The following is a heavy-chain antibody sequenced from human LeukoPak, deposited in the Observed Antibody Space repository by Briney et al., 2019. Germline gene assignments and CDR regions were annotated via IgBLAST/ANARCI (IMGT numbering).Heavy chain of an antibody. V-gene: IGHV4-4*02. Sequence: SETLSLTCAVSGGSISSSNWWSWVRQPPGKGLEWIGEIHHSGRTTYNPSLKSRVTISLDKSKNQFSLRLTSVTAADTAVYYCATYSGNDYDAFDIWGQGTMVTVSS. J-gene: IGHJ3*02. D-gene: IGHD5-12*01. CDR3: ATYSGNDYDAFDI. CDR1: GGSISSSNW. CDR2: IHHSGRT.